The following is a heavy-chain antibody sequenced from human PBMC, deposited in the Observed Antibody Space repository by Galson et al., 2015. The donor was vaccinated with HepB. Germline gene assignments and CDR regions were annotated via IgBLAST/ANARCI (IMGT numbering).Heavy chain of an antibody. Sequence: SVKVSCKASGFTFKSSAIQWVRQARGHGLEWIGRIVLGSGNTNYAQKFQERVTITRDMSTSTAYMELSSLRSEDTAVYYCAAGKYSGYDFGYWGQGTLVTVSS. CDR2: IVLGSGNT. V-gene: IGHV1-58*02. D-gene: IGHD5-12*01. CDR1: GFTFKSSA. CDR3: AAGKYSGYDFGY. J-gene: IGHJ4*02.